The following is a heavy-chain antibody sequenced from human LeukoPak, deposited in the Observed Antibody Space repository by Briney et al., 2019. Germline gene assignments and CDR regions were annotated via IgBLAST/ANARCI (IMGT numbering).Heavy chain of an antibody. CDR3: ARTPIYYFDNSGYYN. V-gene: IGHV4-34*01. Sequence: PSETLSLTCAVYGGSFSGYYWSWIRQPPGKGLEWIGEINHSGSTNYNPSLKSRVTISVDTSKNQFSLKLTSVTAADTAVYYCARTPIYYFDNSGYYNWGQGTLVTVSS. CDR2: INHSGST. J-gene: IGHJ4*02. D-gene: IGHD3-22*01. CDR1: GGSFSGYY.